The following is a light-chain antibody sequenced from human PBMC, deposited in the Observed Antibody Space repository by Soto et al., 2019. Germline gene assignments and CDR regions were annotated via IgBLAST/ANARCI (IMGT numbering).Light chain of an antibody. J-gene: IGLJ3*02. V-gene: IGLV2-14*01. CDR1: SSXVGGYNY. CDR2: DVS. CDR3: SSYTSTNSWV. Sequence: QSALTQSASVSGSPGQSITISCTGTSSXVGGYNYVSWYQQHPGKAPKLIIYDVSNRPSGVSTRFSGSKSGNTASLTISGLQAEDEADYSCSSYTSTNSWVFGGGTQLTVL.